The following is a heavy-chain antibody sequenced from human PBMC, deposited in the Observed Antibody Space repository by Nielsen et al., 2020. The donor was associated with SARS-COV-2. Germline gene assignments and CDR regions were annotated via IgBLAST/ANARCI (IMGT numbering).Heavy chain of an antibody. V-gene: IGHV1-18*01. D-gene: IGHD3-9*01. CDR2: ISAYNGNT. CDR1: GYSFSNYD. CDR3: ARAGPSQATEDPYDILTGPRNYYGMDV. Sequence: ASVKVSCKASGYSFSNYDINWVRQAPGQGLEWMGWISAYNGNTNYAQKLQGRVTMTRDTSTSTVYMELSSLRSEDTAVYYCARAGPSQATEDPYDILTGPRNYYGMDVWGQGTTVTVSS. J-gene: IGHJ6*02.